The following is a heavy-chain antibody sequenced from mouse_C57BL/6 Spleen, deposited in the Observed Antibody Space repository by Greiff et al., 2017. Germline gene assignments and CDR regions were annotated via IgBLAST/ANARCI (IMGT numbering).Heavy chain of an antibody. CDR3: ARDGLPHWYFDV. J-gene: IGHJ1*03. Sequence: VQLQQPGAELVRPGSSVKLSCKASGYTFTSYWMHWVKQRPIQGLEWIGNIDPSDSETHYNQKFKDKATLTVDKSSSTAYMQLSSLTSEDSAVYYCARDGLPHWYFDVWGTGTTVTVSS. CDR2: IDPSDSET. CDR1: GYTFTSYW. V-gene: IGHV1-52*01. D-gene: IGHD5-5*01.